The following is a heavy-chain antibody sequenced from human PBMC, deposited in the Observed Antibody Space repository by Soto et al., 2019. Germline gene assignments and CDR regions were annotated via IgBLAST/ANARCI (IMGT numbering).Heavy chain of an antibody. CDR3: AKSVGRDGYNYGMDV. CDR1: GFTFSSYG. V-gene: IGHV3-30*18. J-gene: IGHJ6*02. CDR2: ISYDGSNK. D-gene: IGHD1-26*01. Sequence: GSLRLSCAASGFTFSSYGMHWVRQAPGKGLEWVAVISYDGSNKYYADSVKGRFTISRDNSKNTLYLQMNSLRAEDTAVYYCAKSVGRDGYNYGMDVWGQGTTVTVSS.